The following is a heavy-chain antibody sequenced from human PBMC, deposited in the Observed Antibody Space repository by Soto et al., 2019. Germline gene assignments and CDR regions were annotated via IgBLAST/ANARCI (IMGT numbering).Heavy chain of an antibody. Sequence: SLRLSCAASGFTFSSYAMHWVRQAPGKGLEWVAVISYDGSNKYYADSVKGRFTISRDNSKNTLYLQMNSLRAEDTAVYYCATKWRNYYDSSGYYGPFDYWGQGTLGTSPQ. J-gene: IGHJ4*02. CDR2: ISYDGSNK. CDR3: ATKWRNYYDSSGYYGPFDY. CDR1: GFTFSSYA. V-gene: IGHV3-30-3*01. D-gene: IGHD3-22*01.